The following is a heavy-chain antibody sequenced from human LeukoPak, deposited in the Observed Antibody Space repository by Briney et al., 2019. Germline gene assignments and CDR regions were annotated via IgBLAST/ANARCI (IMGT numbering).Heavy chain of an antibody. Sequence: PGGSLRLSCAASGFTFSSYWMSWVRQAPGMGLEWVANIKQGGSEKYYVDSVKGRFTISRDNAKNSLYLQMNSLRAEDTAVYYCASVYSPFAFDIWGQGTMVTVSS. D-gene: IGHD1-26*01. CDR2: IKQGGSEK. V-gene: IGHV3-7*01. J-gene: IGHJ3*02. CDR1: GFTFSSYW. CDR3: ASVYSPFAFDI.